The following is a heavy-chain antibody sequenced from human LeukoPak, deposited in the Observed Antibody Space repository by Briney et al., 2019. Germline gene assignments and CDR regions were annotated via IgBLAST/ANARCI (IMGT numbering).Heavy chain of an antibody. CDR2: ISGYNGNT. CDR3: ARDCRSTNCYKVFDH. J-gene: IGHJ5*02. CDR1: GYTFTDYG. Sequence: GASVKVSCKASGYTFTDYGISWVRQAPGQGLEWMGWISGYNGNTNYAQNVQGRVTMTTDTSTSTAYMELRSLRSDDTAVYYCARDCRSTNCYKVFDHWGQGTLVTVSS. D-gene: IGHD2-2*02. V-gene: IGHV1-18*01.